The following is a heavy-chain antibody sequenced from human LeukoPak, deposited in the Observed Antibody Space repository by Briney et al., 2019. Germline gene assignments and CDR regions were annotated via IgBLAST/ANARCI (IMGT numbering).Heavy chain of an antibody. Sequence: GGSLRLSCAASGSTFSSYSMNWVRQAPGKGLEWVSSISSSSSYIYYADSVKGRFTISRDNAKNSLYLQMNSLRAEDTAVYYCARAMTGVLYGSGSFWGQGTLVTVSS. CDR2: ISSSSSYI. D-gene: IGHD3-10*01. V-gene: IGHV3-21*01. CDR1: GSTFSSYS. J-gene: IGHJ4*02. CDR3: ARAMTGVLYGSGSF.